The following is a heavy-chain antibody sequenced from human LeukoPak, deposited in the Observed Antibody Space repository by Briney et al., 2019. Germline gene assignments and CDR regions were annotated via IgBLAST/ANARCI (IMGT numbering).Heavy chain of an antibody. J-gene: IGHJ4*02. CDR2: KSHDGNKE. CDR3: AKTLKYDSSAYYYGLADY. CDR1: GYTFNNYA. D-gene: IGHD3-22*01. Sequence: SCKASGYTFNNYAMHWVRQAPGRGLEWVAIKSHDGNKEYYPDSVKGRLTISRDNSKNTLYLHMNSLRAEDTAVYYCAKTLKYDSSAYYYGLADYWGQGTLVTVSS. V-gene: IGHV3-30*07.